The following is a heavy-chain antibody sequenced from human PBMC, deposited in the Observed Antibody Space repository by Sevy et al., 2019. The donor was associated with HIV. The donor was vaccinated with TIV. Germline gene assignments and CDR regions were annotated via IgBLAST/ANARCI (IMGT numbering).Heavy chain of an antibody. CDR2: IRYDGSDK. Sequence: GGSLRLSCTASGFTFSNFGRHWVRQVPGKGLEWVTFIRYDGSDKYYAASVKGRFTISRDDSKNTLYLQMDSLRPEDTAIYYCAKDLAGPGRRYFDFWGQGALVTVSS. CDR1: GFTFSNFG. V-gene: IGHV3-30*02. D-gene: IGHD6-13*01. J-gene: IGHJ4*02. CDR3: AKDLAGPGRRYFDF.